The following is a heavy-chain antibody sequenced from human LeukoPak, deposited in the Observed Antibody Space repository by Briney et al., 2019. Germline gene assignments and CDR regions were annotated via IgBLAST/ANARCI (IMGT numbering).Heavy chain of an antibody. CDR1: GYTFTGYY. V-gene: IGHV1-2*02. CDR2: INPNSGGT. CDR3: ASSHPPRYCSGGSCYTSILDY. J-gene: IGHJ4*02. D-gene: IGHD2-15*01. Sequence: GASVKVSCKASGYTFTGYYMHWVRQAPGQGLEWMGWINPNSGGTNYAQKFQGRVTMTRDTSISTACTELSRLRSDDTAVYYCASSHPPRYCSGGSCYTSILDYWGQGTLVTVSS.